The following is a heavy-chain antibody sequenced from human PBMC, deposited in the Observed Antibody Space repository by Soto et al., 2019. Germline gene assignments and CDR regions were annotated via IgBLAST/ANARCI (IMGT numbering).Heavy chain of an antibody. CDR3: AKLPTAMVYYYGMDV. CDR1: GFTFSSYG. CDR2: IAYDGSNK. D-gene: IGHD2-2*01. Sequence: GGSLRLSCAASGFTFSSYGMHWVRQAPGKGLEWVAVIAYDGSNKYYADSVKGRFTISRDNSKNTLYLQMNSLRTEDTAVYYCAKLPTAMVYYYGMDVWGQGTTVTVSS. J-gene: IGHJ6*02. V-gene: IGHV3-30*18.